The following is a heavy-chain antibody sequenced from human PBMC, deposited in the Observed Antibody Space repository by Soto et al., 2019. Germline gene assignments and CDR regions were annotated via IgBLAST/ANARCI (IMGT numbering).Heavy chain of an antibody. CDR3: ASRSSGWYFDY. Sequence: EVQLLESGGGLVQPGGSLRLSCAASGFTFSSYAMNWVRQAPGKGLEWVSVISGSGGSTYYADSVKGRFTISRDNSKNTLYLQMNSLRVEDPAVYYCASRSSGWYFDYWGQGTLVTVSS. CDR2: ISGSGGST. CDR1: GFTFSSYA. V-gene: IGHV3-23*01. J-gene: IGHJ4*02. D-gene: IGHD6-19*01.